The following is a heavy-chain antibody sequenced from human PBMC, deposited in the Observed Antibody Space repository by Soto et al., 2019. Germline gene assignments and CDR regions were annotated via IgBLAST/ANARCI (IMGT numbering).Heavy chain of an antibody. V-gene: IGHV4-59*01. CDR2: IDYTGST. D-gene: IGHD1-26*01. Sequence: SETLSLTCTVSGGSISTYYWTWVRQPPGKRLEWIGCIDYTGSTSYNPALKSRLTISIDTSKNQFSLNLKSVTAADTAVYYCARARRSSGRMDAADIWGQGTMVTV. CDR1: GGSISTYY. CDR3: ARARRSSGRMDAADI. J-gene: IGHJ3*02.